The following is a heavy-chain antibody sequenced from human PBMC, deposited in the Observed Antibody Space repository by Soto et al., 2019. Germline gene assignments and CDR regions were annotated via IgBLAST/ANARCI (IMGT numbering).Heavy chain of an antibody. Sequence: EVPLVESGGGVVRPGGSLRLSCAASGFTFDDYGMSWVRQAPGQGLEWVTGITWNGGSPGYADSVRGRFTISSDSAKTARYLQMNTRSAEAMALCYCARGGGEGDWYFELWGSGALVTFSS. D-gene: IGHD1-26*01. CDR1: GFTFDDYG. CDR3: ARGGGEGDWYFEL. V-gene: IGHV3-20*04. CDR2: ITWNGGSP. J-gene: IGHJ2*01.